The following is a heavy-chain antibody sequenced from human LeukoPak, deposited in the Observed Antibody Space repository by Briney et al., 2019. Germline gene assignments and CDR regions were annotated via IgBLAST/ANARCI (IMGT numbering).Heavy chain of an antibody. CDR1: GFTFSSYG. CDR2: ISGSGGST. V-gene: IGHV3-23*01. Sequence: PGGSLRLSCAASGFTFSSYGMSWVRQAPGKGLEWVSAISGSGGSTYYTDSVKGRFTISRDNSKNTLYLQMNSLRAEDTAIYYCAKKYSTGLDPWGQGTLVTVSS. D-gene: IGHD1-26*01. CDR3: AKKYSTGLDP. J-gene: IGHJ5*02.